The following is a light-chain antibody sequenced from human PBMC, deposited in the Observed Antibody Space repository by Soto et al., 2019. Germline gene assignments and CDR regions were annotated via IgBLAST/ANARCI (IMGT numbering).Light chain of an antibody. CDR3: QQRYNWPNT. V-gene: IGKV3-11*01. J-gene: IGKJ2*01. Sequence: EIVLTQSPATLSLSPGERATLSCRTSQSVGTYLAWYQHNPGQAPRLLIYDASNRATGIPARFSGSGSGTDFTLTISRPEPEDFAVYSCQQRYNWPNTFGQGTKLEIK. CDR1: QSVGTY. CDR2: DAS.